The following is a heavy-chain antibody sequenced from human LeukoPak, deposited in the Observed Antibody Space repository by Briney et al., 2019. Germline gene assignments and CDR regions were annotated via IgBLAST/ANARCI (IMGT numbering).Heavy chain of an antibody. CDR2: INTKSGDA. D-gene: IGHD3-16*01. CDR3: ARGEYSNGYPYRLDS. Sequence: ASVKVSRKASGSTFSDYHINWVRQASGQGPEWMGWINTKSGDAKYNQAFQGRVTMTRDTSISTAYMELSGLRSDDTAMYYCARGEYSNGYPYRLDSWGQGTLVTVSS. V-gene: IGHV1-2*02. CDR1: GSTFSDYH. J-gene: IGHJ4*02.